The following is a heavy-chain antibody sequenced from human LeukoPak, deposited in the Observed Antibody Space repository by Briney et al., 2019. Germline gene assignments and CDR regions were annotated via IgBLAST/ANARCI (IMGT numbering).Heavy chain of an antibody. J-gene: IGHJ4*02. CDR3: AGHIAARPFDY. V-gene: IGHV3-30*02. Sequence: GGSLRLSCAASGFTFSNYGMHWVRQAPGKGLEWVAIIWYDGSNKYYADSVKGRFTISRDNSKNTLYLQMNSLRAEDTAVYYCAGHIAARPFDYWGQGTLVTVSS. D-gene: IGHD6-6*01. CDR1: GFTFSNYG. CDR2: IWYDGSNK.